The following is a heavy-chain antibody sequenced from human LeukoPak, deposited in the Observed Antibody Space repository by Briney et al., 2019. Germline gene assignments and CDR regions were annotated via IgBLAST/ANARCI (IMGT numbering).Heavy chain of an antibody. CDR1: GFTFSTYW. J-gene: IGHJ3*01. V-gene: IGHV3-74*01. CDR3: ARGGDLHGFDV. CDR2: INNGGGEK. Sequence: GGSLRLSCAASGFTFSTYWLHWVRQAPGEGLVWVSRINNGGGEKIYADSVKGRLTMSRDNAKSTLYLQMNRLKAEDTAVYYCARGGDLHGFDVWGKGTMVTVSS. D-gene: IGHD3-10*01.